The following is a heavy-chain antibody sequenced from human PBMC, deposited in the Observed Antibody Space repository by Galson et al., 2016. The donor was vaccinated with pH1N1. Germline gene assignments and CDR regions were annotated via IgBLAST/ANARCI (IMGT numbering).Heavy chain of an antibody. V-gene: IGHV2-5*02. CDR1: GFSISSSGMG. CDR2: IYWDDDK. CDR3: SHREVMITNAFDF. D-gene: IGHD3-16*01. Sequence: PALVKPTQTLTLTCTFSGFSISSSGMGVGWIRQPPGKALEWLAVIYWDDDKRYSPSLKSRLTITKDTSKNHVVLTMTKMDPMDTATYYCSHREVMITNAFDFWGQGTMVTVSS. J-gene: IGHJ3*01.